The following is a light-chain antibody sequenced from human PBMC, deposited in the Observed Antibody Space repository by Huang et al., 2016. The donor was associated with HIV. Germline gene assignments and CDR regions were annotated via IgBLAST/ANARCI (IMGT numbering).Light chain of an antibody. J-gene: IGKJ1*01. CDR2: AAS. V-gene: IGKV3-15*01. Sequence: EVLMTQSPAILSVSPGDRATFSCRASLNVGSNLAWYQQRPGQAPMLRIYAASTRATGVPARFSGGGSGTEFTLTISRLQSEDVATYYCQQYNTWPPWAFGQGTTVEI. CDR1: LNVGSN. CDR3: QQYNTWPPWA.